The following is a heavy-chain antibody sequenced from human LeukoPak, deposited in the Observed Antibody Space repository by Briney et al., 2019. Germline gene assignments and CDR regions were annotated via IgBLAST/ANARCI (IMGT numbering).Heavy chain of an antibody. CDR1: GFTFSSYS. J-gene: IGHJ4*02. CDR3: AKDPREGYFDY. V-gene: IGHV3-48*01. Sequence: PGGSLRLSCAASGFTFSSYSMNWVRQAPGKGLEWVSSISSSSSTIYYADSVKGRFTISRDNSKNTLYLQMNSLRAEDTAVYYCAKDPREGYFDYWGQGTLATVSS. D-gene: IGHD1-26*01. CDR2: ISSSSSTI.